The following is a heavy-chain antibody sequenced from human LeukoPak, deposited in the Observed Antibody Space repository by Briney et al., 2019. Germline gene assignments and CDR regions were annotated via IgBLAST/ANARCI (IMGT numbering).Heavy chain of an antibody. V-gene: IGHV3-33*01. J-gene: IGHJ6*04. CDR3: ARDQRITMVRGVAPVYYYYGMDV. CDR1: GYTFSSYG. D-gene: IGHD3-10*01. CDR2: IWYDGSVQ. Sequence: GGSLSLSCVASGYTFSSYGMHWVRQAPGKGLEWVAVIWYDGSVQYYADSVKGRFTISRDNSKNTLYLQMNSLRAEDTAVYYCARDQRITMVRGVAPVYYYYGMDVWGKGTTVTVSS.